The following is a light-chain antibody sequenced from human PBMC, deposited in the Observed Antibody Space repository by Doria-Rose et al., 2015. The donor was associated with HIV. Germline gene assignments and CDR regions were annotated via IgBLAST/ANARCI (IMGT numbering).Light chain of an antibody. Sequence: DIQVTQSPSSLSASVGDRVTITCRASQSISNYLNWYQQKPGKAPKLLIYAASSLKSGVPSRFSGSGSGTDFTLTISSLQPEDFATYYCQQSYRTPRTFGQGTKVEIE. CDR1: QSISNY. J-gene: IGKJ1*01. CDR3: QQSYRTPRT. CDR2: AAS. V-gene: IGKV1-39*01.